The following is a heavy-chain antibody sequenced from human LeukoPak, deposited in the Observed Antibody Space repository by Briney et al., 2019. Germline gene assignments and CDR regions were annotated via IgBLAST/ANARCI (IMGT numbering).Heavy chain of an antibody. V-gene: IGHV4-34*01. CDR1: GGSFSGYY. Sequence: PSETLSLTCAVYGGSFSGYYWSWIRQPPGKGLEWIGYIYHSGSTYYNPSLKSRVTISVDRSKNQFSLKLSSVTAADTAVYYCARGGIAAAGTRAFDIWGQGTMVTVSS. J-gene: IGHJ3*02. D-gene: IGHD6-13*01. CDR2: IYHSGST. CDR3: ARGGIAAAGTRAFDI.